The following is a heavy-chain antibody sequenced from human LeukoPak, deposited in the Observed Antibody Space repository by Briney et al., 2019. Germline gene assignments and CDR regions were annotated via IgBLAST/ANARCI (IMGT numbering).Heavy chain of an antibody. CDR2: ISKSGDHT. J-gene: IGHJ6*02. Sequence: GGSLRLSCAVCGLTFNNYAMSWVRQAPGKGLEWVSAISKSGDHTYYAASAKGRFTIYRDNSKNTQYLQMNSLRAEDTAVYYCATSWGPDTSAFRWGRDGMDVWGQGTTVIVS. CDR3: ATSWGPDTSAFRWGRDGMDV. D-gene: IGHD3-16*01. CDR1: GLTFNNYA. V-gene: IGHV3-23*01.